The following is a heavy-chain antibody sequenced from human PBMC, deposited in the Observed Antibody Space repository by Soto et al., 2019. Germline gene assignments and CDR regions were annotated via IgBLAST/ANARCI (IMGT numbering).Heavy chain of an antibody. V-gene: IGHV3-23*01. Sequence: GGSLRLSCEASGFTFNNYAIAWVRQAPGKGLEWVSGITSSGAAYYADSVKGRFTISRDNSKNTLYLQMNSLRAEDTAVYYCAKDLNWNYDYYYYYMDVWGKGTTVTVSS. CDR2: ITSSGAA. CDR1: GFTFNNYA. CDR3: AKDLNWNYDYYYYYMDV. D-gene: IGHD1-7*01. J-gene: IGHJ6*03.